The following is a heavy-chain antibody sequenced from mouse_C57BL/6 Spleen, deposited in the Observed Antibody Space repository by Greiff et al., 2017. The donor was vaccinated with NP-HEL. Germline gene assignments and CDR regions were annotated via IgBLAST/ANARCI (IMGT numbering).Heavy chain of an antibody. CDR3: ARSKEPGAMDY. D-gene: IGHD4-1*01. CDR1: GYTFTSYW. V-gene: IGHV1-69*01. Sequence: QVQLQQSGAELVMPGASVKLSCKASGYTFTSYWMHWVKQRPGQGLEWIGEIDPSDSYTNYNQKFKGKSTLTVDKSSSTAYMQLSSLTSEDSAVYYCARSKEPGAMDYWGQGTSVTVSS. J-gene: IGHJ4*01. CDR2: IDPSDSYT.